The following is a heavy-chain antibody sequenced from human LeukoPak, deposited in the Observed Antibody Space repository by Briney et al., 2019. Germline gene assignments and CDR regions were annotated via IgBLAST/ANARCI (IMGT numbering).Heavy chain of an antibody. J-gene: IGHJ6*02. CDR3: ARATEAGSWNYYGMDV. Sequence: ASVKVSCKASGYTSTSYYMHWVRQAPGQGLEWMGIINPSGGSTSYAQKFQGRVTMTRDTSTSTVYMELSSLRSEDTAVYYCARATEAGSWNYYGMDVWGQGTTVTVSS. CDR1: GYTSTSYY. V-gene: IGHV1-46*01. CDR2: INPSGGST. D-gene: IGHD2-15*01.